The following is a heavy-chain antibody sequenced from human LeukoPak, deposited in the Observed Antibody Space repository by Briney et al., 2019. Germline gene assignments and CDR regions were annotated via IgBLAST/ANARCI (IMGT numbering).Heavy chain of an antibody. CDR1: GGSISSGSYY. D-gene: IGHD2-15*01. J-gene: IGHJ4*02. CDR3: ARGRYCSGGICSGVFDY. CDR2: IYTSGST. Sequence: SQTLSLTCTVSGGSISSGSYYWSWIRQPAGKGLEWIGRIYTSGSTNYNPSLKSRVTISVDTSKNQFSLKLSSVTAADTAVYYCARGRYCSGGICSGVFDYWGQGTLVTVSS. V-gene: IGHV4-61*02.